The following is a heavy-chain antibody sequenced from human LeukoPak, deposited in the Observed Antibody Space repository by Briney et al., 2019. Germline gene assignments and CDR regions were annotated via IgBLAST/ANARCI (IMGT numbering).Heavy chain of an antibody. CDR1: GFTFDDFA. D-gene: IGHD4-17*01. J-gene: IGHJ4*02. CDR2: ISWNSGDI. CDR3: AKDTYGDYVFAY. Sequence: GGSLRLSCAASGFTFDDFALHWVRQAPGKGLEWVSGISWNSGDIGYADSVKGRFTISRDNAKNSLYLQMNSLRAEDTALYYCAKDTYGDYVFAYWGQGTLVTVSS. V-gene: IGHV3-9*01.